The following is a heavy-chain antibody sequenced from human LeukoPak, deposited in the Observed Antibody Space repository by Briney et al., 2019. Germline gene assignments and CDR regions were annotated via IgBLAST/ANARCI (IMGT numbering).Heavy chain of an antibody. D-gene: IGHD3-16*02. CDR2: IYYSGST. CDR1: GGSISSGGYY. Sequence: SQTLSLTCTVSGGSISSGGYYWSWIRQHPGKGLEWIGYIYYSGSTYYNPSLKSRVTISVDTSKNQFSLKLSSVTAADTAVYYCAREDWEDRDVRGTYRSFDYWGQGTLVTVSS. CDR3: AREDWEDRDVRGTYRSFDY. J-gene: IGHJ4*02. V-gene: IGHV4-31*03.